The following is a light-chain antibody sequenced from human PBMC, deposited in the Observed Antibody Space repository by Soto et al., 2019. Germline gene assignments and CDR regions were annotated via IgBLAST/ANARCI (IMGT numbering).Light chain of an antibody. J-gene: IGKJ4*01. CDR2: DAP. CDR3: QQYGSSPLT. CDR1: QSVSTNY. V-gene: IGKV3-20*01. Sequence: EIVLTQSPGTLSLSPGQRATLSCRASQSVSTNYLVWYQQKPGQAPSLLIYDAPNRATGIPDRLSGSGSGTDVTLTISRLEPEDFAVYYCQQYGSSPLTFGGGTKVEIK.